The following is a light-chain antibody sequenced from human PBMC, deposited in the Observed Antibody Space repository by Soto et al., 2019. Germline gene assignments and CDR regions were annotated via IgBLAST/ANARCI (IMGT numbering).Light chain of an antibody. V-gene: IGKV1-27*01. CDR3: QKYNGSPRT. CDR2: AAS. Sequence: DIQMTQSPSSLSASVGDRVTMTCRASQGVSNYLAWYQQKPGKVPKLLIDAASTLQSGVTSRFSGSGSGTDFTLTISSLQPEDVATYFCQKYNGSPRTFGQGTNVEIK. J-gene: IGKJ1*01. CDR1: QGVSNY.